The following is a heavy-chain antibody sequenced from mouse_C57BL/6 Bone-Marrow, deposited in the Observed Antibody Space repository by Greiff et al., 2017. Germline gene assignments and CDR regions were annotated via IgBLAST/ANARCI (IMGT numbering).Heavy chain of an antibody. V-gene: IGHV1-50*01. D-gene: IGHD4-1*01. CDR1: GYTFTSYW. Sequence: VQLQQPGAELVKPGASVTLSCKASGYTFTSYWMQWVKQRPGQGLEWIGEIDPADSYTNYNQKFKGKATLTVDTASSTAYMQLSSLTSEDSAVYYCGSWDWFAYWGQGTLVTVSA. CDR3: GSWDWFAY. J-gene: IGHJ3*01. CDR2: IDPADSYT.